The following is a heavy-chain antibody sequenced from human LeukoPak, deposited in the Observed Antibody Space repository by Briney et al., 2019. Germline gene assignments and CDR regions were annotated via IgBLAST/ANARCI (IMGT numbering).Heavy chain of an antibody. Sequence: SETLSLTCTVSGGSITSAYWSWVRQPPGKGLEWIGYISYSGSTNYNPSLKSRVTMSLDTSKNLFSLNLSSVTAADTAVYYCARGESMGATPDYWGQGTLVTVSS. CDR1: GGSITSAY. D-gene: IGHD1-26*01. CDR2: ISYSGST. CDR3: ARGESMGATPDY. V-gene: IGHV4-59*01. J-gene: IGHJ4*02.